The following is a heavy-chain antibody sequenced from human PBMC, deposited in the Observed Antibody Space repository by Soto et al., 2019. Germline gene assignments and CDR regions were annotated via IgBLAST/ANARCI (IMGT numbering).Heavy chain of an antibody. V-gene: IGHV4-30-4*01. CDR3: ARIHFGDEPSYYYYGMDV. J-gene: IGHJ6*02. CDR2: IYYTGST. D-gene: IGHD4-17*01. CDR1: GGSFSSGDYY. Sequence: SETLSLTCTVSGGSFSSGDYYWSWVRQPPGKGLEWIGYIYYTGSTFNNPSLKSRVSISIDMSKTQFSLKLSSVTAADTAVYYCARIHFGDEPSYYYYGMDVWGQGTTVTVSS.